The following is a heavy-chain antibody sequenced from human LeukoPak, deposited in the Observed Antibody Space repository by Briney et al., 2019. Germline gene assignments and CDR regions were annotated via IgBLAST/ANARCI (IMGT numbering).Heavy chain of an antibody. CDR3: ARDWAPQYYDFWSDAFDF. CDR2: INPNTGDT. J-gene: IGHJ3*01. Sequence: ASVKVSCKTSGYTFTGYYIHWVRQAPGQGLEWMGWINPNTGDTNYSQNFQGRVTMTRDTSIGTAYMELSRLRSDDTAVYYCARDWAPQYYDFWSDAFDFWGQGTMVTVSS. V-gene: IGHV1-2*02. D-gene: IGHD3-3*01. CDR1: GYTFTGYY.